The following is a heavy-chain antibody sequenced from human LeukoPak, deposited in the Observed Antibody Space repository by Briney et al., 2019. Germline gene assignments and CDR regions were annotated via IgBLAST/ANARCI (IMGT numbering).Heavy chain of an antibody. Sequence: SETLSPTCTVSGGSISSYYWSWIRQPPGKGLEWIGYIYYSGSANYNPSLKSRVTISVDTSKNQFSLKLSSVTAADTAVYYCARATHGYNIDYWGQGTLVTVSS. CDR1: GGSISSYY. V-gene: IGHV4-59*01. D-gene: IGHD5-24*01. J-gene: IGHJ4*02. CDR3: ARATHGYNIDY. CDR2: IYYSGSA.